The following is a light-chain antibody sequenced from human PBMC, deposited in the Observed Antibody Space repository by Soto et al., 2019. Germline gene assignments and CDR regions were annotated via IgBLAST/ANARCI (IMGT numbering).Light chain of an antibody. J-gene: IGLJ2*01. CDR2: EVS. V-gene: IGLV2-14*01. CDR3: SSYSVSSTLI. Sequence: QSALTQPASGSGSPGQSITISCTGTNSDIGGYDYVSWYQQYPGKAPKIIIYEVSNRPSEIFDRFSGSKSGNTASLTISGLQAEDEAVYYCSSYSVSSTLIFGGGTKLTVL. CDR1: NSDIGGYDY.